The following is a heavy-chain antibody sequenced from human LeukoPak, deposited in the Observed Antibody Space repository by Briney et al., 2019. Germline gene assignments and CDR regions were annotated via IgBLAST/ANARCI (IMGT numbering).Heavy chain of an antibody. J-gene: IGHJ4*02. CDR3: ARWNHVGRYFDY. CDR2: TWYLSEWYY. CDR1: GDSVSTDSSA. Sequence: SQTLSLNCAICGDSVSTDSSAWHWVRQAPSRGLEWLGRTWYLSEWYYEYAVSVKSRITIYPDTSRNQVALQLKSVTPGDTAVYYCARWNHVGRYFDYLDQGTLVTVSS. V-gene: IGHV6-1*01. D-gene: IGHD1-1*01.